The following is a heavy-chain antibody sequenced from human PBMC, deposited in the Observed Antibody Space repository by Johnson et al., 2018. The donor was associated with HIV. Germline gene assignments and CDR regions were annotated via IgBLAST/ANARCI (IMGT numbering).Heavy chain of an antibody. J-gene: IGHJ3*02. CDR2: ISFDGTEK. V-gene: IGHV3-30*04. D-gene: IGHD3-10*01. Sequence: VQLVESGGGVVQPGRSLRLSCAASGFTFSRNSMHWVRQPPGKGLEWVAVISFDGTEKHYGDSMKGRFTLSRDNAKNSLYLQMNTLRAEDTALYYCARDNYQMLARGEAFDIWGQGTMVTVSS. CDR3: ARDNYQMLARGEAFDI. CDR1: GFTFSRNS.